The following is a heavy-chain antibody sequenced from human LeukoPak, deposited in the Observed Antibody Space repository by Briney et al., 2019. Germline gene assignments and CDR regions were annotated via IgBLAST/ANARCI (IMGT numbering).Heavy chain of an antibody. CDR3: ARVTEWNDFDY. V-gene: IGHV4-59*01. Sequence: PSETLSLTCTVSGGSISSYYWSWIRQPPGKTLEWIGYIIHTGSTNYNPSLKSRVAMSVDTSKNQVSLKLTSVTAADTAVYSCARVTEWNDFDYWGQGILVTVSS. J-gene: IGHJ4*02. D-gene: IGHD1-14*01. CDR2: IIHTGST. CDR1: GGSISSYY.